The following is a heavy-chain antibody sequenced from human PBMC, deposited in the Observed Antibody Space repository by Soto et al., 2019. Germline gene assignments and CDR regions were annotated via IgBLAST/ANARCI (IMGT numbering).Heavy chain of an antibody. V-gene: IGHV1-3*01. D-gene: IGHD3-10*01. CDR3: ARKDYYDSGVYYFDY. CDR2: INAANGDT. CDR1: GYTFNKYP. Sequence: ASVKVSCKASGYTFNKYPMHWVRQAPGQGLEWMGWINAANGDTGYSQKFQGRVTLTRDTSASTAYMELSSLRSEDTAVYYCARKDYYDSGVYYFDYWGQGTLVTVS. J-gene: IGHJ4*02.